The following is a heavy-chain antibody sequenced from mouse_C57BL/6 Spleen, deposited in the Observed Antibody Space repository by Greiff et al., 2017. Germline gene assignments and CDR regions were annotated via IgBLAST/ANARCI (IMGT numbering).Heavy chain of an antibody. V-gene: IGHV5-9*01. CDR1: GFTFSSYT. J-gene: IGHJ2*01. CDR3: ARHEDYDDDKYFDY. Sequence: EVQVVESGGGLVKPGGSLKLSCAASGFTFSSYTMSWVRQTPEKRLEWVATISGGGGNTYYPDSVKGRFTISSDNAKNTLYLQMSSRRSEDTALYYCARHEDYDDDKYFDYWGQGTTLTVSS. CDR2: ISGGGGNT. D-gene: IGHD2-4*01.